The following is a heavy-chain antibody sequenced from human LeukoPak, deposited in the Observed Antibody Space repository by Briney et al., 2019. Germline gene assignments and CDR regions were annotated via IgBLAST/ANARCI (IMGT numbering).Heavy chain of an antibody. CDR2: INPNSGGT. CDR3: AGRPDTAIVPIFDY. V-gene: IGHV1-2*02. D-gene: IGHD5-18*01. CDR1: GYTFTDYY. J-gene: IGHJ4*02. Sequence: ASVKVSCKASGYTFTDYYLHWVRQAPGQGLEWMGWINPNSGGTNYAQKFQGRVTMTGDTSISTAYMELSRLSSDDTAIYYCAGRPDTAIVPIFDYWGQGTLVTVSS.